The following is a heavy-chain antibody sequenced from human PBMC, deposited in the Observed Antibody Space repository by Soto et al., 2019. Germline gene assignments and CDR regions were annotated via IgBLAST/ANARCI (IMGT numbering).Heavy chain of an antibody. Sequence: PRESLKISCKGSGYSFTSYWIGWVRQMPGKGLEWMGIIYPDDSDTRYNPSFQGQVTISADKSISTAYLQWSSLKASDTAMYYCARHFTSGYYVFDYWGQGTLVTVSS. CDR2: IYPDDSDT. J-gene: IGHJ4*02. V-gene: IGHV5-51*01. CDR3: ARHFTSGYYVFDY. D-gene: IGHD3-22*01. CDR1: GYSFTSYW.